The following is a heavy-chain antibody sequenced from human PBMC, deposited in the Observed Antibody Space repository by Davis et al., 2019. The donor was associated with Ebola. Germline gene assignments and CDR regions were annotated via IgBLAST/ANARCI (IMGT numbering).Heavy chain of an antibody. CDR1: GFTFDDYA. CDR2: ITWNSGSI. V-gene: IGHV3-9*01. CDR3: ARDLSRGSSGWYPGY. J-gene: IGHJ4*02. D-gene: IGHD6-19*01. Sequence: SLKISCAASGFTFDDYAMHRVRQAPGKGLEWVSGITWNSGSIGYADSVKGRFTISRDNAKNSLYLQMNSLRAEDTAVYYCARDLSRGSSGWYPGYWGQGTLVTVSS.